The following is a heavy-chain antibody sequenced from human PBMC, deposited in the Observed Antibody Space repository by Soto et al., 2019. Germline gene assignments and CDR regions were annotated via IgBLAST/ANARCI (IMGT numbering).Heavy chain of an antibody. CDR2: INPDSGAT. CDR3: PSFDY. V-gene: IGHV1-2*02. CDR1: GYTFTAYY. Sequence: GASVKVSCKASGYTFTAYYIHWVRQAPGQGPEWMAWINPDSGATYSAPKFQGRVTVTSDTSINTSSMELSSLRSDDTAVYYCPSFDYWGQGTLVTVSS. J-gene: IGHJ4*02.